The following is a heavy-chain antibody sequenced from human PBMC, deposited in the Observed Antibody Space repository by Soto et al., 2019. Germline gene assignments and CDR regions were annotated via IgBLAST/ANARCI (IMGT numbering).Heavy chain of an antibody. CDR2: ISYDGSNK. J-gene: IGHJ6*02. V-gene: IGHV3-30-3*01. CDR1: GFTFSSYA. Sequence: QVQLVESGGGVVQPGRSLRLSCAASGFTFSSYAMHWVCQAPGKGLEWVAVISYDGSNKYYADSVKGRFTISRDNSKNTLYLQMNSLRAEDTAVYYCASTMDVWGQGTTVTVSS. CDR3: ASTMDV.